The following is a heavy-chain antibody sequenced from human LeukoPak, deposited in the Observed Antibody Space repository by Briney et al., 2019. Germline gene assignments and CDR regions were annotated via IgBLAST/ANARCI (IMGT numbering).Heavy chain of an antibody. V-gene: IGHV1-8*01. CDR2: MNPNSGNT. D-gene: IGHD3-10*01. Sequence: ASVKVSCKASGYTFTSYDIHWVRQATGQGLEWMGWMNPNSGNTGYAQKFQGRVTMTRNTSISTAYMELSRLRSDDTAVYYCARGPHGDLEHYWGQGTLVTVSS. J-gene: IGHJ4*02. CDR3: ARGPHGDLEHY. CDR1: GYTFTSYD.